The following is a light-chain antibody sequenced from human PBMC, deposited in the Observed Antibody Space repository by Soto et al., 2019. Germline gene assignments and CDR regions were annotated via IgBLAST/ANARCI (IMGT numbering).Light chain of an antibody. CDR3: QQRMSYPIT. CDR2: AAS. Sequence: DIPLTQSPSFLSASVGDRVTITCRASQDINTYLAWYQQKPGKAPKLLIFAASTLQNGVPSRFSGSGSGTEFTVTITILQPEDFATYFCQQRMSYPITFGQGTRLEMK. J-gene: IGKJ5*01. CDR1: QDINTY. V-gene: IGKV1-9*01.